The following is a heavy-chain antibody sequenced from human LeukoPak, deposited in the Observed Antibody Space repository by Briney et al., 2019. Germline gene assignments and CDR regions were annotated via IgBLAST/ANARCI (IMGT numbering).Heavy chain of an antibody. V-gene: IGHV1-3*01. J-gene: IGHJ4*02. Sequence: ASVKVSCKASGYTFTSYAMHWVRQAPGQRLEWMGWINAGNGNTEYSQKFQDRVTITRDTSASTAYMELSSLRSEDTAVYYCARDGQNYDSGKAAYFDYWGQGALVTASS. CDR1: GYTFTSYA. CDR2: INAGNGNT. CDR3: ARDGQNYDSGKAAYFDY. D-gene: IGHD3-10*01.